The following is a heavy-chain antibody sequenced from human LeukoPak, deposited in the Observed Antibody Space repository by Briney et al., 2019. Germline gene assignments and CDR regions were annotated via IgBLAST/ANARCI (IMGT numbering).Heavy chain of an antibody. V-gene: IGHV3-30*02. D-gene: IGHD2-15*01. Sequence: PGGSLRLSCAASGFTFSSYGMHWVRQAPGKGLEWVAFIRYDGSNKYYADSVKGRFTISRDNSKNTMYLQMNSLRVEDTAVYYCARICSGGSCYNDAFHIWGQGTMVTVSS. CDR1: GFTFSSYG. J-gene: IGHJ3*02. CDR2: IRYDGSNK. CDR3: ARICSGGSCYNDAFHI.